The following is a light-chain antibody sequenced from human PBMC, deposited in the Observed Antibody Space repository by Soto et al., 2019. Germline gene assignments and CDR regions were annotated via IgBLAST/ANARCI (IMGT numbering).Light chain of an antibody. CDR2: DTS. CDR3: QQCCTSEII. J-gene: IGKJ5*01. CDR1: RHLSNSF. Sequence: VLKQSPVILSLSPGERATHSCRASRHLSNSFIDWYQQKPGQAPRLLIYDTSSRATGVPDRYSASGSGTDFTLTVSRLEPEDFAVFFCQQCCTSEIIFGQGTRLEIK. V-gene: IGKV3-20*01.